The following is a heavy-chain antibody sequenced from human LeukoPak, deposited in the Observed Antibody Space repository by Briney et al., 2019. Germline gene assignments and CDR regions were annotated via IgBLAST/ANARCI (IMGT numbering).Heavy chain of an antibody. D-gene: IGHD6-19*01. Sequence: SETLSLTCTVSGDSISSTYYWAWIRQSPGKGLEWIGSMHQSGNTYYNPSLKSRITISVDTSKNQFSLKVSSVTAADTAVYYCARASGWYPNDAFDIWGQGTMVTVSS. CDR1: GDSISSTYY. V-gene: IGHV4-38-2*02. CDR2: MHQSGNT. J-gene: IGHJ3*02. CDR3: ARASGWYPNDAFDI.